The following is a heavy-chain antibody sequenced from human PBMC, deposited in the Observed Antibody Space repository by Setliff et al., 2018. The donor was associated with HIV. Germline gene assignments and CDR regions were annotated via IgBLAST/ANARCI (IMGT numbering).Heavy chain of an antibody. CDR2: IRYDGSNK. D-gene: IGHD6-13*01. J-gene: IGHJ4*02. Sequence: AGGSLRLSCVASGFTFSSYDMHWVRQAPGKGLEWVTFIRYDGSNKYYADSVKGRFTISRDNSKNTLYLQMDSLRAEDTAVYYCTKNLYSSRWSPLDYWGQGTLVTVSS. V-gene: IGHV3-30*02. CDR1: GFTFSSYD. CDR3: TKNLYSSRWSPLDY.